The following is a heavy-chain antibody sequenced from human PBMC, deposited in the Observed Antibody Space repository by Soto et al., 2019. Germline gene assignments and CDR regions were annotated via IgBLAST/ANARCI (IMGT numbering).Heavy chain of an antibody. CDR3: ARDYPQTPGGDLDY. CDR1: GDNFTSYG. J-gene: IGHJ4*02. D-gene: IGHD2-21*02. V-gene: IGHV1-18*04. Sequence: QVQLVQSGAEVKKTGASVKVSCKASGDNFTSYGISWVLQAPGHGLEWMGWISAYNGNTNYARKLQGIVTMNSYTSTSTASMELRSLRSDYTAWYYCARDYPQTPGGDLDYWGQGTLVTVSS. CDR2: ISAYNGNT.